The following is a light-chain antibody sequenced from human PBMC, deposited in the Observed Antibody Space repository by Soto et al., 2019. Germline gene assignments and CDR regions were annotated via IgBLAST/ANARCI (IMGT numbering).Light chain of an antibody. J-gene: IGKJ1*01. CDR1: QSVSSSY. CDR3: QQYGSSPPCT. V-gene: IGKV3-20*01. Sequence: EIVLTHSPGTLSLSPCERATLSCRSSQSVSSSYLAWYQQKPGQAPRLLIYGASSRATGIPDRFSGSGSGTDFTLTISRLEPEDFAVYYCQQYGSSPPCTFGQGTKVDIK. CDR2: GAS.